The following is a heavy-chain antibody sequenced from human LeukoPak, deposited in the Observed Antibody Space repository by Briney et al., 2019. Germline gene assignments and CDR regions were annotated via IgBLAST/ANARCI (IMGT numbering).Heavy chain of an antibody. V-gene: IGHV3-23*01. CDR2: IFGNGVGR. D-gene: IGHD3-16*02. CDR1: GFSVSTYA. J-gene: IGHJ4*02. Sequence: PGGSLRLSCTASGFSVSTYAMNWVRQAPGKGLEWVSVIFGNGVGRDYADSVKGRFTISRDNSKSTLYLQMNSLRAEDTAVYYCAKDRTPDGRYEVDYWGRGTLVTVSS. CDR3: AKDRTPDGRYEVDY.